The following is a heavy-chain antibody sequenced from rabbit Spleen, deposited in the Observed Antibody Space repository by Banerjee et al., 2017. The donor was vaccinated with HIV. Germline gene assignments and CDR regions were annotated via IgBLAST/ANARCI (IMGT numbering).Heavy chain of an antibody. D-gene: IGHD1-1*01. Sequence: QSLEESGGDLVKPGASLTLTCTASGFTFSSYWMCWVRQAPGKGLEWIACIYTGSSGSTYYASWAKCRFTLSKTSSTTVTLQMTSLTAADTATYFCARGIAAISNGHGMTRLDLWGPGTLVTVS. J-gene: IGHJ3*01. CDR3: ARGIAAISNGHGMTRLDL. V-gene: IGHV1S40*01. CDR2: IYTGSSGST. CDR1: GFTFSSYW.